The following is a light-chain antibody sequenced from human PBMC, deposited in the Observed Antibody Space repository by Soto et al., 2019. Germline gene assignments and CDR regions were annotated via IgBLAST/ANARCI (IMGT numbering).Light chain of an antibody. V-gene: IGKV1-33*01. J-gene: IGKJ2*01. CDR2: DAS. Sequence: DIQMTQSPSSLSASVGDRVTITCQASQDISNYLNWYQQKPGKAPKLLIYDASNLETGVPSRFSGSGSATDFTFTISSLQPEDIATYYCQQYYNRPITFGQGTKLEIK. CDR1: QDISNY. CDR3: QQYYNRPIT.